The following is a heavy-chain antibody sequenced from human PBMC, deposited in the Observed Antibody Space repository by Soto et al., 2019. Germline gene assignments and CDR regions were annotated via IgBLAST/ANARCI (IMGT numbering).Heavy chain of an antibody. CDR2: IWYDGSNK. V-gene: IGHV3-33*03. CDR1: GFTFRTYG. CDR3: CCGFYYDTCGRFHVGPPQS. J-gene: IGHJ5*02. D-gene: IGHD3-22*01. Sequence: QVQLVESGGGVVQPGRSLRLSCAASGFTFRTYGMYWVRQAPGKGLEWVAIIWYDGSNKYYADAVKGRFTVSRDNSNNTVFLQMDYVAAADTAVYFCCCGFYYDTCGRFHVGPPQSWGQGTLVTVS.